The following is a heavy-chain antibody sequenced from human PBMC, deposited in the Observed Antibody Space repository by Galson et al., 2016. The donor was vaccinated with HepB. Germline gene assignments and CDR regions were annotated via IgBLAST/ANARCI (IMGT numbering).Heavy chain of an antibody. V-gene: IGHV3-11*01. CDR3: ARVVVVGSTLESFDL. CDR1: GFTFSDYY. D-gene: IGHD2-15*01. CDR2: ICGSCTSI. J-gene: IGHJ3*01. Sequence: SLRLSCAASGFTFSDYYMTWVRQAPGKGLEWLSYICGSCTSIYYADSARGRFTISRDNTKNSLYLQMNSLRAEDTAMYFRARVVVVGSTLESFDLWGQGTMVTVSS.